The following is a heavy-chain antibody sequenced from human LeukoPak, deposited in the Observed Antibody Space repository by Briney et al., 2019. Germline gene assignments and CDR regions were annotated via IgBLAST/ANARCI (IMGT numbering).Heavy chain of an antibody. V-gene: IGHV4-4*07. D-gene: IGHD2-2*02. J-gene: IGHJ4*02. CDR2: IYNNENT. CDR1: GRPLSSYH. CDR3: ARGPYTADSDKFVS. Sequence: PSETLTLPCTLSGRPLSSYHWSWIRQPAGKALEWIGRIYNNENTNYNPSLKSRVTMSIDTSRNQFSLKMSSVTAAVTAVYYCARGPYTADSDKFVSWCQGTLVTVSS.